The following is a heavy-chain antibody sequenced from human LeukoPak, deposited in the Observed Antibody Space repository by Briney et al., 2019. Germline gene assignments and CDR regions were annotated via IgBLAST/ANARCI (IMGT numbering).Heavy chain of an antibody. CDR3: ARDFREWELLLLFHY. J-gene: IGHJ4*02. CDR2: ISVYNGNT. V-gene: IGHV1-18*01. D-gene: IGHD1-26*01. CDR1: GYTFTKYG. Sequence: ASVKVSCKASGYTFTKYGISWVRQAPGQGLEWMGWISVYNGNTYYAQKLQDRVTMTTDTSTSTAYMELRSLRSDDTAVYYCARDFREWELLLLFHYWGQGTLVTVSS.